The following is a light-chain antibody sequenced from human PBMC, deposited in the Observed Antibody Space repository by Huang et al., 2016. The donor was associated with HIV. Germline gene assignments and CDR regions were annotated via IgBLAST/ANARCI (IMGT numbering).Light chain of an antibody. CDR1: EDIGNY. CDR2: AAS. CDR3: QQYDRNPLT. V-gene: IGKV1-16*02. Sequence: DIQMTQSPSSLTASVRDGITITCRAREDIGNYLAWFQQKPGKAPKSLIEAASSLHSGVPSKFSGSGSGTDFTLTISSLQPEDIATYYCQQYDRNPLTFGGGTRVGIK. J-gene: IGKJ4*01.